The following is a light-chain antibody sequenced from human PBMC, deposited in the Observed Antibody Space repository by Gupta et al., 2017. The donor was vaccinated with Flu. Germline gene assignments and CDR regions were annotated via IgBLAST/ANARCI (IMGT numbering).Light chain of an antibody. J-gene: IGLJ3*02. CDR3: QTGGTGIV. CDR1: SGHGSYA. Sequence: QLVLTHSPSASASLGASVKVTCSLSSGHGSYAIAWHQQQPEKGPRYLMKVNSDGSHNKGDGIPDRFSGSSSGAERYLTIASLQSEDEDDYYWQTGGTGIVFGGGTKLTVL. CDR2: VNSDGSH. V-gene: IGLV4-69*01.